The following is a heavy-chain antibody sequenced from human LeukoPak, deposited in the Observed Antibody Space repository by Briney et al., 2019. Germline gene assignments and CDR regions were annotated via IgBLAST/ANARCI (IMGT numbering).Heavy chain of an antibody. CDR2: IKEDGSER. CDR1: GFSFSDYW. D-gene: IGHD2-15*01. J-gene: IGHJ4*02. V-gene: IGHV3-7*01. CDR3: ARPKQEIIRGVTPPFDH. Sequence: PGGSLRLSCAASGFSFSDYWMTWVRQAPGKGLEWVAKIKEDGSERYYLSSVEGRFTVSRDNAKNSLYLQMNNLRAEDTAMYYCARPKQEIIRGVTPPFDHWGQGTLVTVSS.